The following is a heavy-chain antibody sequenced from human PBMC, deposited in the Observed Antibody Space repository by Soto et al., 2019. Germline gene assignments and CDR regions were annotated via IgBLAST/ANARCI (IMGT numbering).Heavy chain of an antibody. J-gene: IGHJ4*02. D-gene: IGHD1-7*01. Sequence: GGSLRLSCAASGFTFSSYWMSWVRQAPGKGLEWVANIKQDGSEKYYVDSVKGRFTISRDNAKNSLYLQMNSLRAEDTAVYYCAREDGLGWNYRDYWGPGTLVTVSS. CDR2: IKQDGSEK. CDR3: AREDGLGWNYRDY. CDR1: GFTFSSYW. V-gene: IGHV3-7*01.